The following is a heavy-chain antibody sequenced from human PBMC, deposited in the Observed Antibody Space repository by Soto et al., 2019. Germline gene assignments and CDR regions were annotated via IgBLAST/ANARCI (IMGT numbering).Heavy chain of an antibody. CDR1: GFSLSTSGMC. CDR3: ARITTYYDVWSGYRYYYYMDF. V-gene: IGHV2-70*11. CDR2: IDWDDDK. Sequence: SGPTLVNPTQTLTLTCTFSGFSLSTSGMCVSWIRQPPGKALEWLARIDWDDDKYFSTSLKTRLTISKDTSKNQVVLTMTNMDPVDTATYYCARITTYYDVWSGYRYYYYMDFWGTGTTVTVSS. D-gene: IGHD3-3*01. J-gene: IGHJ6*03.